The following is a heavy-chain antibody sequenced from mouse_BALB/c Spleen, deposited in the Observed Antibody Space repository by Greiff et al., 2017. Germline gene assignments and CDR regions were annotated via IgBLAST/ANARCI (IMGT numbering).Heavy chain of an antibody. Sequence: QVQLQQSGAELVKPGASVKLSCKTSGYTFTSYWIQWVKQRPGQGLGWIGEIFPGTGTTYYNEKFKGKATLTIDTSSSTAYMQLSSLTSEDSAVYFCARSGMITTERPSGNYFDYWGQGTTLTVSS. J-gene: IGHJ2*01. CDR2: IFPGTGTT. CDR3: ARSGMITTERPSGNYFDY. V-gene: IGHV1S132*01. CDR1: GYTFTSYW. D-gene: IGHD2-4*01.